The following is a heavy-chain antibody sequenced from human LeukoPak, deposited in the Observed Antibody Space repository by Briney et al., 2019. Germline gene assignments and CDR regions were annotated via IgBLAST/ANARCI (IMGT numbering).Heavy chain of an antibody. Sequence: GGSLRLSCAASEFSFGSYAMSWVRQAPGKGLQWVSGISGSGDSTYYADSVNGRFTISRNNSKNTLYLQMISLRAEDTAVYYCAKGGGSYFRRVTYYYYYMDVWRKGTTVTVSS. CDR2: ISGSGDST. J-gene: IGHJ6*03. V-gene: IGHV3-23*01. CDR1: EFSFGSYA. D-gene: IGHD1-26*01. CDR3: AKGGGSYFRRVTYYYYYMDV.